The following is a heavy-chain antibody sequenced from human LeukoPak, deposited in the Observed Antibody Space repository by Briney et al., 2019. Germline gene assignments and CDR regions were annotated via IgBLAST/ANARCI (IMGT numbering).Heavy chain of an antibody. Sequence: SQILFITSTVAGCSISSGSYYWRWIRQPAVKGLEWIGRIYTSGSTNYNPSLKSRVSISVDTSKNQFSLKLSSVTAADTAVYYCARDHSSSSEDYWGQGTLVTVSS. V-gene: IGHV4-61*02. CDR2: IYTSGST. CDR1: GCSISSGSYY. J-gene: IGHJ4*02. D-gene: IGHD6-13*01. CDR3: ARDHSSSSEDY.